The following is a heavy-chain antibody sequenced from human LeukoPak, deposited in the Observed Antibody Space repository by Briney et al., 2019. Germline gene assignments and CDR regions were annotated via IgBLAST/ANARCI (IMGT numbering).Heavy chain of an antibody. CDR2: IYPGDPDT. CDR3: ARVPDILTGYYPFDY. CDR1: GYSFTSYW. V-gene: IGHV5-51*01. J-gene: IGHJ4*02. Sequence: GESLKISCKGSGYSFTSYWIGWVRQMPGKGLEWMGIIYPGDPDTRYSPSFQGQVTISADKSISTAYLQWSSLKASDTAMYYCARVPDILTGYYPFDYWGQGTLATVSS. D-gene: IGHD3-9*01.